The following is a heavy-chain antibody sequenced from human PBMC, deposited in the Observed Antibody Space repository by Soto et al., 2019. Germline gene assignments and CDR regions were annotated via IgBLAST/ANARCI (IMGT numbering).Heavy chain of an antibody. CDR2: IYYSGST. J-gene: IGHJ4*02. CDR3: ARGVDTAMVSDY. Sequence: QVQLQESGPGLVKPSQTLSLTCTVSGGSISIGGYYWNWIRQHPGKGLEWIGYIYYSGSTYYNPSLKSRVTISVDTSKNQFSLKLSSVTAADTAVYYCARGVDTAMVSDYWGQGTLVTVSS. D-gene: IGHD5-18*01. CDR1: GGSISIGGYY. V-gene: IGHV4-31*03.